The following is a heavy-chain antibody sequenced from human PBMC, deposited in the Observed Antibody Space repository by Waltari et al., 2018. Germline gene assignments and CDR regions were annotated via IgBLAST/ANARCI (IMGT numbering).Heavy chain of an antibody. J-gene: IGHJ4*02. CDR1: GFPFRSNW. D-gene: IGHD7-27*01. Sequence: EVQLVDSGGGLVQPGGSLSLSCAASGFPFRSNWMRWVRQAPGRGLEWLANIKPDGSQQYYVDSVRGRFSISRDNAKNSLYLQLNSLRAEDTAIYYCARDFNWGWDFWGQGTLVTVSS. CDR2: IKPDGSQQ. CDR3: ARDFNWGWDF. V-gene: IGHV3-7*03.